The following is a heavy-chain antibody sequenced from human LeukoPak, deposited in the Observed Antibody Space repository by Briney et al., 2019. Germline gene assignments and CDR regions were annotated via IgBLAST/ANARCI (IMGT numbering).Heavy chain of an antibody. CDR3: AREYSSGWPVGGMDV. J-gene: IGHJ6*02. CDR1: GGSISSSSYY. CDR2: IYYSGSS. V-gene: IGHV4-39*07. Sequence: LETLSLTCTVSGGSISSSSYYWAWIRQPPGKGLEWIGNIYYSGSSYYNPSLKSRVTISVDTSKNQFSLKLSSVTAADTAVYYCAREYSSGWPVGGMDVWGQGTTVTVSS. D-gene: IGHD6-19*01.